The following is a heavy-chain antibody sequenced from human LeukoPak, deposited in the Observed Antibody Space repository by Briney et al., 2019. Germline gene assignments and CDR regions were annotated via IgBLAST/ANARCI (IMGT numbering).Heavy chain of an antibody. V-gene: IGHV4-59*11. CDR2: IDYSGGT. D-gene: IGHD3-22*01. CDR3: ARGHYYDTSGDY. Sequence: SETLSLTCAVSGDSISSHYWSWIRQPPGKGLEWIGHIDYSGGTNYNPSLKSRVTISVDTSKNQFSLNLSSVTAADTAVHYCARGHYYDTSGDYWGQGTLVTVSS. CDR1: GDSISSHY. J-gene: IGHJ4*02.